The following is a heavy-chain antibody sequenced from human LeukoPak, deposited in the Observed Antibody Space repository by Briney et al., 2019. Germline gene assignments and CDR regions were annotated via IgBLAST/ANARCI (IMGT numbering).Heavy chain of an antibody. J-gene: IGHJ4*02. D-gene: IGHD4-23*01. V-gene: IGHV3-73*01. CDR3: TRSYGGNSSGSADFDY. CDR2: IRSKANSYAT. Sequence: GGSLKLSCAASGFTFSGSAMHWVRQASGKGLEWVGRIRSKANSYATAYAASVKGRFTISRDDSKNTAYLQMNSLKTEDTAVYYCTRSYGGNSSGSADFDYWGQGTLVTVSS. CDR1: GFTFSGSA.